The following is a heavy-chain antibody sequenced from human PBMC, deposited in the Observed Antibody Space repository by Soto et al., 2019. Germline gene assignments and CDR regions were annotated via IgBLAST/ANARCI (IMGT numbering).Heavy chain of an antibody. J-gene: IGHJ4*02. V-gene: IGHV1-2*02. CDR3: ARDVLSAADDY. CDR2: INPSTGGT. CDR1: GYSFTGYY. D-gene: IGHD6-13*01. Sequence: VASVKVSCKTSGYSFTGYYVHWVRQAPGQGLEWMGWINPSTGGTNYAQKFQGRVTMTRDTSISTAYMELSRVTSDDTAMYYCARDVLSAADDYWGQGTLVTVSS.